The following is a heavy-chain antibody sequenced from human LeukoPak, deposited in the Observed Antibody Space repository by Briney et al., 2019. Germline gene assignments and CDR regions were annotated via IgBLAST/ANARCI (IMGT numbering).Heavy chain of an antibody. V-gene: IGHV1-18*01. CDR2: ISAYNGNT. CDR1: GYTFTSYG. D-gene: IGHD3-16*02. J-gene: IGHJ4*02. Sequence: GASVTVSCKASGYTFTSYGISWVRQAPGQGLEWMGWISAYNGNTNYAQKLQGRVTMTTDTSTSTAYMELRSLRSDDTAVYYCARAREDYDYVWGSYPKYYFDYWGQGTLVTVSS. CDR3: ARAREDYDYVWGSYPKYYFDY.